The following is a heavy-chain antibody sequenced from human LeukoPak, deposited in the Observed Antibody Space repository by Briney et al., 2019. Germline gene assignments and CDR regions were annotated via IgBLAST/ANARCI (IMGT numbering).Heavy chain of an antibody. CDR3: AREGHYYDSSCSHTPLRY. D-gene: IGHD3-22*01. V-gene: IGHV1-18*01. CDR2: SSVYNGKT. J-gene: IGHJ4*02. CDR1: GYTFTSYG. Sequence: GASGKASCKASGYTFTSYGISWVRRAPGHGLEWRGWSSVYNGKTNYAQKPQGRDTMTTDTSTSTAYMELRSLRADDTAVYYCAREGHYYDSSCSHTPLRYWGQGTLVTVSS.